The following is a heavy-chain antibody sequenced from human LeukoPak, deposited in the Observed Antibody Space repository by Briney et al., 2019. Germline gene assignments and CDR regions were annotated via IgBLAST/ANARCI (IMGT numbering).Heavy chain of an antibody. J-gene: IGHJ6*02. CDR2: ISAYNGNT. Sequence: ASVKVSCKASGYTFTSYGISWVRQAPGQGLEWMGWISAYNGNTNYAQKLQGRVTMTTDTSTSTAYMELRSLRSDDTAAYYCAIGSYSSSWPVYYYGMDVWGQGTTVTVSS. D-gene: IGHD6-13*01. V-gene: IGHV1-18*01. CDR1: GYTFTSYG. CDR3: AIGSYSSSWPVYYYGMDV.